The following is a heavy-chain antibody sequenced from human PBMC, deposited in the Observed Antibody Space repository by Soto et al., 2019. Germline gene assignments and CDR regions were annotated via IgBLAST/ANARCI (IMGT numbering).Heavy chain of an antibody. CDR1: GFTFSSYA. J-gene: IGHJ6*02. Sequence: PGGALRLSCAASGFTFSSYAMSWVRQAPGKGLEWVSAISGSGGSTYYADSVKGRFTISRDNSKNTLYLQMNSLRAEDTAVYYCAKIGCSGGSCYFRSSYYYYYGMDVWGQGTTVTAP. CDR3: AKIGCSGGSCYFRSSYYYYYGMDV. D-gene: IGHD2-15*01. V-gene: IGHV3-23*01. CDR2: ISGSGGST.